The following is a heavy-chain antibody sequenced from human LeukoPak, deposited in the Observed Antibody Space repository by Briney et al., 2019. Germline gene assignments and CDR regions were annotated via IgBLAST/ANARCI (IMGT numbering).Heavy chain of an antibody. CDR3: ARVGPWFGKSPPYYYFED. J-gene: IGHJ4*02. V-gene: IGHV3-7*01. D-gene: IGHD3-10*01. CDR2: IKQDVSEK. CDR1: GFTFSHYW. Sequence: QPGGSLRLTCAASGFTFSHYWMSWVRQAPGRGLEWVANIKQDVSEKYYVDSVKGRFTISRDNAKNSLFLQMNSLRAEDTAVYYCARVGPWFGKSPPYYYFEDWGQGTLVTVSS.